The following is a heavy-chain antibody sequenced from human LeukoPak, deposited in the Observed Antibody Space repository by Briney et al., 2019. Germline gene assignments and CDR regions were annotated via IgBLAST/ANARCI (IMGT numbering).Heavy chain of an antibody. D-gene: IGHD3-22*01. J-gene: IGHJ4*02. CDR3: ARAYYYDSSEYYFDY. CDR2: IYYSGST. CDR1: GGSISSYY. V-gene: IGHV4-59*01. Sequence: SETLSLTCTVSGGSISSYYWSWIRQPPGKGLEWLGYIYYSGSTNYNPSLKSRVTIPVDTSKNQFSLKLSSVTAADTAVYYCARAYYYDSSEYYFDYWGQGTLVTVSS.